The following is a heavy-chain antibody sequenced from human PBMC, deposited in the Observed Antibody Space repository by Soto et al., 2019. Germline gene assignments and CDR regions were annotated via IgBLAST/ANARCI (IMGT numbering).Heavy chain of an antibody. D-gene: IGHD3-3*01. Sequence: ASVKVSCKASGYIFTGYYMHWVRQAPGQGLEWMGWISAYNGNTNYAQKLQGRVTMTTDTSTSTAYMELRSLRTDDTAVYYCARVEQYDFWSGYQSNWFDPWGQGTLVTVSS. CDR3: ARVEQYDFWSGYQSNWFDP. CDR2: ISAYNGNT. J-gene: IGHJ5*02. CDR1: GYIFTGYY. V-gene: IGHV1-18*04.